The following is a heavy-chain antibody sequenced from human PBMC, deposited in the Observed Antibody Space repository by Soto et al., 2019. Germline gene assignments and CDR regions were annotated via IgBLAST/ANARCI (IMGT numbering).Heavy chain of an antibody. J-gene: IGHJ5*01. CDR2: ISEDGNRK. CDR3: AKDRSYGVVPIWLDS. Sequence: QVQLVESGGGVVQPGRSLRLSCGASGFTFSSYGMHWVRQAPGKGLEWVAAISEDGNRKYYADSVKGRFIISRDSSMNTLQLQMDTRRPEDTAVYYCAKDRSYGVVPIWLDSWGQGNAFTVAS. D-gene: IGHD3-3*01. V-gene: IGHV3-30*18. CDR1: GFTFSSYG.